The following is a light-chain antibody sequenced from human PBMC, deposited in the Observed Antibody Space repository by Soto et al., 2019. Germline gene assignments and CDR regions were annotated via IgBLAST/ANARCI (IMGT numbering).Light chain of an antibody. V-gene: IGLV2-14*01. CDR1: SSDVGGYNY. Sequence: QSALTQPASVSGSPGQSITISCTGTSSDVGGYNYVSWYQQHPGKAPKLMIYDVSNRPSGVSNRFSGSKSGNTASLTISGLQAEGEADYYCSSYTCSSTLYVFGTGTKVTVL. J-gene: IGLJ1*01. CDR2: DVS. CDR3: SSYTCSSTLYV.